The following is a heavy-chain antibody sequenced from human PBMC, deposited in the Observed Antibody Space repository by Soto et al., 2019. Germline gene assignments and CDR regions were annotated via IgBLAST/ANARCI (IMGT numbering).Heavy chain of an antibody. J-gene: IGHJ6*02. CDR2: INPSGGST. CDR1: GYTFTSYY. V-gene: IGHV1-46*01. CDR3: AIDYSDYYDSSDFLTGYYYYYGMDV. Sequence: QVQLVQSGAEVKKPGASVKVSCKASGYTFTSYYMHWVRQAPGQGLEWMGIINPSGGSTSYAQKLRGRVTITRDTSMSTLYMELSSLRSEDTSVYYCAIDYSDYYDSSDFLTGYYYYYGMDVWGQGTTVTVSS. D-gene: IGHD3-22*01.